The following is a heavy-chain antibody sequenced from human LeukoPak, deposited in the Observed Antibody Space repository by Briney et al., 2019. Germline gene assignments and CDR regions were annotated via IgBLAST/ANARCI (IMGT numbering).Heavy chain of an antibody. CDR2: ISSSSSYI. CDR3: ARVRFYYGSGSPGAFDI. D-gene: IGHD3-10*01. J-gene: IGHJ3*02. Sequence: GGSLRLSCAASGFTFSSYSMNWVRQAPGKGLEWVSSISSSSSYIYYADSVKGRFTISRDNAKNSLYLQMNSLRAEDTAVYYCARVRFYYGSGSPGAFDIWGQGTMVTVSS. V-gene: IGHV3-21*01. CDR1: GFTFSSYS.